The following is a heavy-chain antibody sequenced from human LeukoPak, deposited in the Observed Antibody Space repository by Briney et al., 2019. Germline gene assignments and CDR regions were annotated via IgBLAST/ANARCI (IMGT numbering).Heavy chain of an antibody. V-gene: IGHV3-23*01. J-gene: IGHJ4*02. CDR1: GFTFSSYA. D-gene: IGHD2-15*01. Sequence: PGGSLRLSCAASGFTFSSYAMSWVRQAPGKGREWVSAISASGSNTYYADSVKGRFTISRDNSKNTLYLQMNSLRAEDTAVYYCAKTPGSAVVVVAATRTFDYWGQGTLVTVSS. CDR2: ISASGSNT. CDR3: AKTPGSAVVVVAATRTFDY.